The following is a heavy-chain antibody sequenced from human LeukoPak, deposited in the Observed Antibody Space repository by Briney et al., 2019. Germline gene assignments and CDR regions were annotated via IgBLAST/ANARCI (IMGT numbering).Heavy chain of an antibody. CDR2: IYSGGST. V-gene: IGHV3-53*04. CDR1: GFTVSSNY. D-gene: IGHD2-15*01. Sequence: GGSLRLSCAASGFTVSSNYMSWVRQAPGKGLEWVSVIYSGGSTYYADSVKGRFTISRHNSKNTLYLQMNSLRAEDTAVYYCARVVVAASVMGAFDIWGQGTMVTVSS. J-gene: IGHJ3*02. CDR3: ARVVVAASVMGAFDI.